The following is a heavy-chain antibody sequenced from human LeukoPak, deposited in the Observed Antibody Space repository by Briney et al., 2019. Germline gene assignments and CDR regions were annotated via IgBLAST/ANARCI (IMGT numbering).Heavy chain of an antibody. V-gene: IGHV4-30-2*01. Sequence: SETLSLTCAVSGGSISSGGYSWSWIRQPPGKGLEWIGYIYHSGSTYYNPSLKSRVTISVDRSKNQFSLKLSSVTAADTAVYYCARVRYSYGYAVDYWGQGTLVNVSS. J-gene: IGHJ4*02. CDR1: GGSISSGGYS. D-gene: IGHD5-18*01. CDR2: IYHSGST. CDR3: ARVRYSYGYAVDY.